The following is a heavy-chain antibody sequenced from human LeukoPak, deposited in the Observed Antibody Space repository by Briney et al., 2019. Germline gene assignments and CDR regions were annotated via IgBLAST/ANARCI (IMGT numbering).Heavy chain of an antibody. CDR1: GGSISSGGYY. Sequence: SETLSLTCTVSGGSISSGGYYWSWIRQPPGKGLEWIGYIYHSGSTYYNPSLKSRVTISVDRSKNQFSLKLSSVTAADTAVYYCARSRPEATVVTPDWYFDFWGRGTLVTVSS. D-gene: IGHD4-23*01. CDR2: IYHSGST. J-gene: IGHJ2*01. CDR3: ARSRPEATVVTPDWYFDF. V-gene: IGHV4-30-2*01.